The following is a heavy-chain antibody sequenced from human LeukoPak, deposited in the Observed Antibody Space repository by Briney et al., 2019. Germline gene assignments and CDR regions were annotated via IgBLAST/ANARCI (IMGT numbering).Heavy chain of an antibody. V-gene: IGHV3-30*02. CDR1: GFTFSNFG. CDR3: AKGDWYYYDSGGYPDY. D-gene: IGHD3-22*01. Sequence: GGSLRLSCTASGFTFSNFGMHWVRQTPGKGLEWVAFIRYDGSNKYYADSVKGRFTISRDNSKNTLFLQMNSLRAEDSALYYCAKGDWYYYDSGGYPDYWGQGTLVTVSS. J-gene: IGHJ4*02. CDR2: IRYDGSNK.